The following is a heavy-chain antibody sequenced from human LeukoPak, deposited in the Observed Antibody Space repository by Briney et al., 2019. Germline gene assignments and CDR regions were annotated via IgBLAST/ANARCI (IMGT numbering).Heavy chain of an antibody. Sequence: SETLSLTCTVSGGSISSHYWSWIRQPPGKGLEWIGFIFYSGSTNYNPSLKSRVTISVDTSKNQFSLKLSSVTAADTAVYYCARVPVAGGYYYGMDVWGQGTTVTVSS. CDR3: ARVPVAGGYYYGMDV. D-gene: IGHD6-19*01. CDR2: IFYSGST. V-gene: IGHV4-59*11. J-gene: IGHJ6*02. CDR1: GGSISSHY.